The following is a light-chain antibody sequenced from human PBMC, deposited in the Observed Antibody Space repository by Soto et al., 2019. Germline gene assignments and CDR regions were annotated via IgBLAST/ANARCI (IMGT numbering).Light chain of an antibody. Sequence: QSALTQPRSVSGSPGQSVTISCTGTSSDVADYNYVSWYQQHPGKAPKLMIYEVSNRPSGVSNRFSGSKSGNTASLTISGLQAEDEAAYYCFSYTTSSAPYVFGTGTKVTVL. V-gene: IGLV2-14*01. J-gene: IGLJ1*01. CDR2: EVS. CDR1: SSDVADYNY. CDR3: FSYTTSSAPYV.